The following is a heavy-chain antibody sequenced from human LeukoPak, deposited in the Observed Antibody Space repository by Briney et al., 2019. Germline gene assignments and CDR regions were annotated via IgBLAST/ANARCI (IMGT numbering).Heavy chain of an antibody. CDR3: ARGRSGSYDDAFDI. D-gene: IGHD1-26*01. V-gene: IGHV1-8*01. Sequence: ASVKVSCKASGYTFTSYDINWVRQATGQGLEWMGWMNPNSGNTGYAQKFQGRVTMTRNTSISTAYMELSSLRSEDTAVYYCARGRSGSYDDAFDIWGQGTMVTVSS. CDR1: GYTFTSYD. CDR2: MNPNSGNT. J-gene: IGHJ3*02.